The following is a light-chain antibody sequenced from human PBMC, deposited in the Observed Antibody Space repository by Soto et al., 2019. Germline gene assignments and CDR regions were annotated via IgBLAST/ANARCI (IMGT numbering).Light chain of an antibody. CDR3: SSYTSIVTV. CDR1: SSDIGAYNY. CDR2: EVS. V-gene: IGLV2-14*01. J-gene: IGLJ3*02. Sequence: QSVLTQPASVSGSPGQSITISCTGSSSDIGAYNYVSWYQQHPGKAPKLIIYEVSNRPSGVSNRFSASKSGNTASLTISGVQAEDEADYYCSSYTSIVTVFGGGTKLTVL.